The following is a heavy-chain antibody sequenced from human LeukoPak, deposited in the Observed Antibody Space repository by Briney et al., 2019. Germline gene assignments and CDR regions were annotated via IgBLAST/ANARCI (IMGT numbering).Heavy chain of an antibody. D-gene: IGHD6-19*01. V-gene: IGHV4-38-2*02. J-gene: IGHJ1*01. CDR2: LYHSGST. Sequence: SETLSLTCAVSGYSLSSGYYWGWIRPPPGKGLEWIGSLYHSGSTYYNPSLKSRVTISVDTSKNQFSLKLSSVTAADTAVYYCARERRYSSGWDAEYFQHWGQGTLVTVSS. CDR3: ARERRYSSGWDAEYFQH. CDR1: GYSLSSGYY.